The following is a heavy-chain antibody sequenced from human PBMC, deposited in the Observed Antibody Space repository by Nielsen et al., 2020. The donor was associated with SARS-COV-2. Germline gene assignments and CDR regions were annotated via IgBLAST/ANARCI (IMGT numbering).Heavy chain of an antibody. CDR1: GFDFSNFN. D-gene: IGHD3-10*01. J-gene: IGHJ4*02. CDR2: ISRSGSSI. Sequence: GESLKISCAASGFDFSNFNMAWVRQGPGKGLEWVCFISRSGSSIHYEDSVRGRFTVSRDNAKDSLYLQMKSLRAEDTAVYYCLGGASYWGQGTLVTVSS. CDR3: LGGASY. V-gene: IGHV3-21*06.